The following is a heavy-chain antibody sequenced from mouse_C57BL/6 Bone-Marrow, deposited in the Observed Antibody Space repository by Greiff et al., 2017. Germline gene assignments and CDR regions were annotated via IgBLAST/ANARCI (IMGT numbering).Heavy chain of an antibody. V-gene: IGHV5-12*01. CDR1: GFTFSDYY. J-gene: IGHJ4*01. Sequence: DVMLVESGGGLVQPGGSLTLSCAASGFTFSDYYMYWVRQTPAKRLEWVAYISNGGGSTYYPDTVKGRFTISRDNAKNPLYRQMSRLKAEDTAMYYCARHDYVGAMDYWGQGTSVTVSS. D-gene: IGHD2-4*01. CDR3: ARHDYVGAMDY. CDR2: ISNGGGST.